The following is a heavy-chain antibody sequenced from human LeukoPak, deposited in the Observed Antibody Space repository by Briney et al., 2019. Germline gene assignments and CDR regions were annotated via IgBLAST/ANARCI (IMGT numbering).Heavy chain of an antibody. D-gene: IGHD2-21*01. CDR3: ARDEACGY. CDR2: ISSSGSTI. J-gene: IGHJ4*02. V-gene: IGHV3-48*01. Sequence: GRSLRLSCAASAFTFSAYALYWVRQAPGKGLEWVSYISSSGSTIYYADSVKGRFTISRDNDKNSLYLQMNSLRAEDTAVYYCARDEACGYWGQGTLVTVSS. CDR1: AFTFSAYA.